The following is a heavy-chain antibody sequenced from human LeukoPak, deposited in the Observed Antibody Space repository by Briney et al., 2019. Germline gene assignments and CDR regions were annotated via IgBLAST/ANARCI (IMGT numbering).Heavy chain of an antibody. V-gene: IGHV1-2*02. Sequence: ASVTVSCKTSGYTFTAYYINWVRQAPGQGLEWLGWINPSSGDTNYAQKFQGRVTITGDRSINTAYMELSSLTSDDTAVYYCASAQMKLATIGWGQGTLVTVSS. CDR1: GYTFTAYY. CDR3: ASAQMKLATIG. D-gene: IGHD5-24*01. J-gene: IGHJ4*02. CDR2: INPSSGDT.